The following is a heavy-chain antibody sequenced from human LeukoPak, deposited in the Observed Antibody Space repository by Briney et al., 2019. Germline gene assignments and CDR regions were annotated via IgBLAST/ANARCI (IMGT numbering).Heavy chain of an antibody. CDR1: GGSISSYY. J-gene: IGHJ4*02. CDR2: MYTSGST. CDR3: ARDTGYCFGSGNYLYYFDY. Sequence: ASETLSLTCTVFGGSISSYYWSWIRQLAGKGLEWIGRMYTSGSTNYNPSLKSRVTMSVDTSKNQFSLKLSSVTAADTAVYYCARDTGYCFGSGNYLYYFDYWGQGTLVTVSS. D-gene: IGHD3-10*01. V-gene: IGHV4-4*07.